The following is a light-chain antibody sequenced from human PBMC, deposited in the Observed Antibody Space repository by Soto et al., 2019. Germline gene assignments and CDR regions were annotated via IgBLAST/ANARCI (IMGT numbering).Light chain of an antibody. J-gene: IGKJ2*01. V-gene: IGKV1-39*01. CDR3: QQSYSTLGT. Sequence: IQMTQSPSSLSASVGDRVIITCRSDHSINNYLNWYQQRPGKVPKLLIYAASTLQSGVPSRFSGSGSGRVFTLTINSLQPADFATYYCQQSYSTLGTFGRGTRVEI. CDR2: AAS. CDR1: HSINNY.